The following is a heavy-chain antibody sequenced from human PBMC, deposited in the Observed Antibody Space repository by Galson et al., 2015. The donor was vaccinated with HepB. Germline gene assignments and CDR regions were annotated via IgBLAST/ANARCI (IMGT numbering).Heavy chain of an antibody. CDR2: IRSMDGLI. CDR3: ARDYNWAFDY. V-gene: IGHV3-48*02. Sequence: SLRLAGETSGFTFSAYSLNWVRQAPGKGHERDAYIRSMDGLIYYAYSVKGRSAIFRDKAKNSVYLQMNSLRDEDTAVYYCARDYNWAFDYWGQGTLVTVSS. J-gene: IGHJ4*02. CDR1: GFTFSAYS. D-gene: IGHD1-20*01.